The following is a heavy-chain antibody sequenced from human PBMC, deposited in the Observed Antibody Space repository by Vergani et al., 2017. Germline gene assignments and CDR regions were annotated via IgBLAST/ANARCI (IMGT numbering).Heavy chain of an antibody. Sequence: QVQLQQWGAGLLKPSETLSLTCAVYGGSFSGYYWSWIRQHPGKGLEWIGYIYYSGSTYYNPSLKSRVTISVDTSKNQFSLKLSSVTAADTAVYYCASVSSPQLPYYYYYMDVWGKGTTVTVSS. CDR3: ASVSSPQLPYYYYYMDV. V-gene: IGHV4-34*01. CDR2: IYYSGST. D-gene: IGHD1-26*01. J-gene: IGHJ6*03. CDR1: GGSFSGYY.